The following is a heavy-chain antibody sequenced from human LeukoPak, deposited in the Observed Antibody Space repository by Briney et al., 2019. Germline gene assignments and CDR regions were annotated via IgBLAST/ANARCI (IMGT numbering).Heavy chain of an antibody. J-gene: IGHJ4*02. CDR2: IYSGGST. D-gene: IGHD2-2*01. Sequence: GGSLRLSCAASGFTVSSNYMSWVRQAPGKGLGWVSVIYSGGSTYYADSVKGRFTISRDNSKNTLYLQMNSLRAEDTAVYYCARDRYPAAREFDYWGQGTLVTVSS. CDR1: GFTVSSNY. CDR3: ARDRYPAAREFDY. V-gene: IGHV3-66*01.